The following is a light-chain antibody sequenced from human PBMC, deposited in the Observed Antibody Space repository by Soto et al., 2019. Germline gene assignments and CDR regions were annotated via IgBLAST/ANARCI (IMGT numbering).Light chain of an antibody. V-gene: IGKV1-27*01. J-gene: IGKJ4*01. CDR2: AAS. CDR1: QGISNY. CDR3: QKYTTVPA. Sequence: DIQMTQSPSSLSASVGDRVTITCRASQGISNYLAWYQQIPGKVPKLLISAASTLQTGVPSRFSGSGSGTDSTLTISSLQTEDVANYYCQKYTTVPAFGGGTKVEIK.